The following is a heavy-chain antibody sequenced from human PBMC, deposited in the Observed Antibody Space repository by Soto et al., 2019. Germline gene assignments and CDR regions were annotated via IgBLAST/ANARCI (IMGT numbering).Heavy chain of an antibody. Sequence: QVQLVQSGAEVKKAWASVTVSCKASGYTFTSHDINWVRQATGQGLEWIGWMNTNSGNTGYAQKFQGRVTMTRNTSISTAYMELSSLRSEDTAVYYCARWDYGYYARFDYWGQGTLVTVSS. CDR3: ARWDYGYYARFDY. D-gene: IGHD4-17*01. V-gene: IGHV1-8*01. J-gene: IGHJ4*02. CDR2: MNTNSGNT. CDR1: GYTFTSHD.